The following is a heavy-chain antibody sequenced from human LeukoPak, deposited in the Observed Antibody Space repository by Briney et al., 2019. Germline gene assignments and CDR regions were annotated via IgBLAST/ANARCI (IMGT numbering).Heavy chain of an antibody. Sequence: ASVKVSCKASGYTFTGYYMHWVRQAPGQGLEWMGWINPNSGGTNYAQKFQGWVTMTRDTSISTAYMELSRLRSDDTAVYYCATPNSSSWYFNAFDIWGQGTMVTVSS. J-gene: IGHJ3*02. D-gene: IGHD6-13*01. CDR2: INPNSGGT. CDR3: ATPNSSSWYFNAFDI. V-gene: IGHV1-2*04. CDR1: GYTFTGYY.